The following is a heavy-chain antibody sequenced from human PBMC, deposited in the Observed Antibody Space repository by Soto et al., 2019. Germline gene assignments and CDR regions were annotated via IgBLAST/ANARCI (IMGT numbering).Heavy chain of an antibody. CDR1: GYTFTSYG. V-gene: IGHV1-18*01. Sequence: ASVKVSCKASGYTFTSYGISWVRQAPRQGLEWMGWISAYNGNTNYAQKLQGRVTMTTDTSTSTAYMELRSLRSDDTAVYYCARAGFYDFWSGYYVQSPGYYYYGMDVWGQGTTVTVSS. D-gene: IGHD3-3*01. J-gene: IGHJ6*02. CDR2: ISAYNGNT. CDR3: ARAGFYDFWSGYYVQSPGYYYYGMDV.